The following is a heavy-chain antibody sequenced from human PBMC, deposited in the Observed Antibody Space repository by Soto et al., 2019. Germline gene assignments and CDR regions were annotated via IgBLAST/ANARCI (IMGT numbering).Heavy chain of an antibody. CDR1: GGTFSSYA. CDR3: ARSPPIYYDSSGYYFPSYYFDY. D-gene: IGHD3-22*01. Sequence: QVQLVQSGAEVKKPGSSVKVSCKASGGTFSSYAISWVRQAPGQGLEWMGGIIPIFGTANYAQKFQGRVTITADESTITAYMELSSLRSEDTAVYYCARSPPIYYDSSGYYFPSYYFDYWGQGTLVTVSS. V-gene: IGHV1-69*12. J-gene: IGHJ4*02. CDR2: IIPIFGTA.